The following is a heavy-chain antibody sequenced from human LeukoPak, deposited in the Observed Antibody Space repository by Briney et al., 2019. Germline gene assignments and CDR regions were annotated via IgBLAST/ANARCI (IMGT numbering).Heavy chain of an antibody. D-gene: IGHD1-26*01. CDR1: GFTVSSNY. CDR3: ARDSKSGSYYYFDY. J-gene: IGHJ4*02. V-gene: IGHV3-53*01. CDR2: IYSGGST. Sequence: GGSLRLSCAASGFTVSSNYMSWVRQAPGKGLEWVSVIYSGGSTYYADSVKGRFTISRDNSKNTLYLQMNSLRAEDTAVYYCARDSKSGSYYYFDYWGQGTLVTASS.